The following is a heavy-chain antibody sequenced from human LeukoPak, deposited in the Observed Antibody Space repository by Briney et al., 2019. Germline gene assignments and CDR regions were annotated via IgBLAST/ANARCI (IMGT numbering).Heavy chain of an antibody. D-gene: IGHD3-22*01. V-gene: IGHV3-30*18. CDR2: ISYDGSNK. CDR3: AKDRIADYYDSSGVIDH. CDR1: GFTFSSYG. Sequence: GGSLRLSCAASGFTFSSYGMHWVRQAPGKGLEWVAVISYDGSNKYYADSVKGRFTISRDNSKNTLYLQMNSLRAEDTAVYYCAKDRIADYYDSSGVIDHWGQGTLVTVSS. J-gene: IGHJ4*02.